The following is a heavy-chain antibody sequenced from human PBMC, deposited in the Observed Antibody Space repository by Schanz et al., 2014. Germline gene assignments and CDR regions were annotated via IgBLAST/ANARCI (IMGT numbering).Heavy chain of an antibody. CDR2: IAYDGSKK. CDR1: GFTFSNYG. J-gene: IGHJ6*02. D-gene: IGHD1-26*01. Sequence: VQLVESGGGLVKPGGSLRLSCEASGFTFSNYGMNWVRQAPGKGLEWVAGIAYDGSKKNYADSVKGRFTISRDNSKTTLYLQMNSLRAEDTAVYYCVKDLQRELLRDDHYYGMDVWGQGTTXTVSS. CDR3: VKDLQRELLRDDHYYGMDV. V-gene: IGHV3-30*18.